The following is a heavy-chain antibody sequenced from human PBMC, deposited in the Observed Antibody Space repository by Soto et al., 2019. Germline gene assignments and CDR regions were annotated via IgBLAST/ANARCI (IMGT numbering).Heavy chain of an antibody. CDR2: IYYSGST. Sequence: SETLSLTCTVSGGSISSSSYYWGWIRQPPGKGLEWIGSIYYSGSTYYNPSLKSRVTISVDTSKNQFSLKLSSVTAADTAVYYCARVPNDFWSGSPGSYYMDVWGKGTTVTVSS. J-gene: IGHJ6*03. D-gene: IGHD3-3*01. CDR3: ARVPNDFWSGSPGSYYMDV. CDR1: GGSISSSSYY. V-gene: IGHV4-39*01.